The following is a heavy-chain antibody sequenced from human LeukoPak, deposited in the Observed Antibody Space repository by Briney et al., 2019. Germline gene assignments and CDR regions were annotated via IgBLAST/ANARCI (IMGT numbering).Heavy chain of an antibody. V-gene: IGHV4-59*01. Sequence: SETLSLTCTVSGGSISSYYWSWIRQPPGKGLEWIGYIYYSGSTNYNPSLKSRVTISVDTSKNQFSLKLSSVTAADTAVYYCARGRSRKWLVHDYWGQGTLVTVSS. CDR2: IYYSGST. D-gene: IGHD6-19*01. J-gene: IGHJ4*02. CDR3: ARGRSRKWLVHDY. CDR1: GGSISSYY.